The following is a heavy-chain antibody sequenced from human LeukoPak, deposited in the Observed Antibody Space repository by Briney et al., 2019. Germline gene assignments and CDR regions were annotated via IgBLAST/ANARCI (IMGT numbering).Heavy chain of an antibody. CDR1: GYTFTSYD. Sequence: ASVKVSCKASGYTFTSYDINWVRQATGQGLEWMGWMNPNSGNTGYAQKFQGRVTMTRNTSISTAYMELSSLRSEDTAVYYCARDLEAGYNGRFNYWGQGTLVTVSS. CDR2: MNPNSGNT. D-gene: IGHD5-24*01. V-gene: IGHV1-8*01. CDR3: ARDLEAGYNGRFNY. J-gene: IGHJ4*02.